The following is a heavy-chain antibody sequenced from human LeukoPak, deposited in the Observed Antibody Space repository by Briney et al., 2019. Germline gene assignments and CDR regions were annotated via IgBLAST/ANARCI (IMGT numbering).Heavy chain of an antibody. Sequence: SVKVSCKASGFTFTSPAVQWVRQARGQRLEWIGWIVVGSGNTNYAQKFQERVTITRDMSTRTAYMEVSSLRSEDTAVYYCARARAAAGQYLIDYWGLGTLVTVSS. D-gene: IGHD6-13*01. CDR2: IVVGSGNT. CDR3: ARARAAAGQYLIDY. J-gene: IGHJ4*02. V-gene: IGHV1-58*01. CDR1: GFTFTSPA.